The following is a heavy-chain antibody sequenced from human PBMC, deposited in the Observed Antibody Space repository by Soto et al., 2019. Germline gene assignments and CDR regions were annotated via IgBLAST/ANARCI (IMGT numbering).Heavy chain of an antibody. CDR3: ATQLECGGDCYGYYYYGIDA. D-gene: IGHD2-21*02. CDR1: GFTFSSYG. CDR2: ISYDGSNK. Sequence: GGSLRLSCAASGFTFSSYGMHWVRQAPGKGLEWVAVISYDGSNKYYADSVKGRFTISRDNSKNTLYLQMNSLRAEDTAVYYCATQLECGGDCYGYYYYGIDAWGQGTTVTVSS. J-gene: IGHJ6*02. V-gene: IGHV3-30*03.